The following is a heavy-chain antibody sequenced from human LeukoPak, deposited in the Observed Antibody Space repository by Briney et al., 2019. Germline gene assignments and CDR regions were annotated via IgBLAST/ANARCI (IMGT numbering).Heavy chain of an antibody. CDR1: GLTFSSYA. Sequence: WGSLRLSCVASGLTFSSYAMSWVRQAPGKGLEWVSTISVSGGSTYYADSVKGRFTISRDNSKNTLYLQMNSLRAEDTAVYYCAPYCSGGSCYRYWGQGTLVTVSS. CDR3: APYCSGGSCYRY. V-gene: IGHV3-23*01. CDR2: ISVSGGST. J-gene: IGHJ4*02. D-gene: IGHD2-15*01.